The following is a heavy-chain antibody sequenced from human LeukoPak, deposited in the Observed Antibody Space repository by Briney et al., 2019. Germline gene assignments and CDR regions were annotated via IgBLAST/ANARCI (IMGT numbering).Heavy chain of an antibody. V-gene: IGHV3-7*03. CDR3: AREGSDERLGELPEPYFDY. CDR1: GFTFSSYW. J-gene: IGHJ4*02. D-gene: IGHD3-10*01. CDR2: IKQDGSEK. Sequence: GGSLRLSCAASGFTFSSYWMSWVRQAPGKGLEWVANIKQDGSEKYYVDSVKGRFTISRDNAKNSLYLQMNSLRAEDTAVYYCAREGSDERLGELPEPYFDYWGQGTLVTVSS.